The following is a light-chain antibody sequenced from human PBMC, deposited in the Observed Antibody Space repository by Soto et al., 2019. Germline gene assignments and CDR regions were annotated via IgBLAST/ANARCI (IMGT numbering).Light chain of an antibody. CDR3: GSITRSSTSV. CDR2: DVT. CDR1: SSDVGGFEY. Sequence: QSALSQPASVSGSPGQSITISCTGTSSDVGGFEYVSWYQHQPGKAPKLIIYDVTTRPSGVSNRFSGAKSGNTASLTISGIQAEDEGDYYCGSITRSSTSVFGTGTKLTVL. V-gene: IGLV2-14*01. J-gene: IGLJ1*01.